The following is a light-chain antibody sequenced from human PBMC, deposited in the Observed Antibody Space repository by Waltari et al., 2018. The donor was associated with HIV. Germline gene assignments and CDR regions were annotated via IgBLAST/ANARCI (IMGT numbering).Light chain of an antibody. Sequence: QSVLTQPPSASGTPGQRVTISCSGSSSNLGSNYVYWYQQLPGTAPKLLIYRNKQRPSGVPDRLSGSKSGTSASLAISGLRSEDEADYYCAAWDDSLSGWVFGGGTKLTVL. J-gene: IGLJ3*02. CDR2: RNK. V-gene: IGLV1-47*01. CDR3: AAWDDSLSGWV. CDR1: SSNLGSNY.